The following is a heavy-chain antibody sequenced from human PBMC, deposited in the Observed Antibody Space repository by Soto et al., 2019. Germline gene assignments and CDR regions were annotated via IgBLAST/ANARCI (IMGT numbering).Heavy chain of an antibody. Sequence: PGGSLRLSCAGSGFTFSSYAMSWVRQAPGKGLEWVSAISGSGGSTYYADSVKGRFTISRDNSKNTLYLQMNSLRAEDTAVYYCAKTLNYDFWSGYYIYDAFDIWGQGTMVTVSS. D-gene: IGHD3-3*01. CDR2: ISGSGGST. CDR3: AKTLNYDFWSGYYIYDAFDI. V-gene: IGHV3-23*01. J-gene: IGHJ3*02. CDR1: GFTFSSYA.